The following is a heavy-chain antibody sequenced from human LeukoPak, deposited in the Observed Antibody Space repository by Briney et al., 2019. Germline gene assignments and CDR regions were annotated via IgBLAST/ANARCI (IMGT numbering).Heavy chain of an antibody. D-gene: IGHD2-15*01. Sequence: GSLRLSCAASGFTFRNYLKNWVRQAPGKGLEWVSFISSTGGTIYYADSVKGRFTVSRDNGKNSLLLQMNSLRAEDTALYYCARGYSRAAFDIWGQGTVVAVSS. J-gene: IGHJ3*02. CDR1: GFTFRNYL. V-gene: IGHV3-48*01. CDR3: ARGYSRAAFDI. CDR2: ISSTGGTI.